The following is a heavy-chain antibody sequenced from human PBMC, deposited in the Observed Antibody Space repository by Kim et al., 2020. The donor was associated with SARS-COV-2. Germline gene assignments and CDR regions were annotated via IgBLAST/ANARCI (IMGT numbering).Heavy chain of an antibody. D-gene: IGHD6-19*01. Sequence: SETLSLTCTVSGGSISSSSYYWGWIRQPPGKGLEWIGSIYYSGSTYYNPSLKSRVTISVDTSKNQFSLKLSSVTAADTAVYYCARHGIAVAENWFDPWGQGTLVTVSS. CDR2: IYYSGST. CDR3: ARHGIAVAENWFDP. V-gene: IGHV4-39*01. CDR1: GGSISSSSYY. J-gene: IGHJ5*02.